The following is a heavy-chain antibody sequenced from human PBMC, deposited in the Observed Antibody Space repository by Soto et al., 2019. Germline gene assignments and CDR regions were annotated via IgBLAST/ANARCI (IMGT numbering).Heavy chain of an antibody. CDR2: IYYSGST. J-gene: IGHJ4*02. CDR3: ARHTPAISISDH. CDR1: GGSISSSSYY. D-gene: IGHD2-15*01. V-gene: IGHV4-39*01. Sequence: QLQLQESGPGLVKPSETLSLTCTVSGGSISSSSYYWGWIRQPPGKGLEWIGSIYYSGSTYYNPSLKRLVTIVVDTSTNQFSLKLSSVSAADTAVYYCARHTPAISISDHWGQGTLVTVSS.